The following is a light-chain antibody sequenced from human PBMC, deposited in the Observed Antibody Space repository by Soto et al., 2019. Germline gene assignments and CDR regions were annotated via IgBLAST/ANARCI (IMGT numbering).Light chain of an antibody. CDR2: DVS. J-gene: IGLJ1*01. Sequence: QSVLTQPASLSGSPGQSVTISCTGTSSDVGGYNYVSWYQHHPGKAPKLMIFDVSNRPSGVSNRFSGSESGNTASLAISGLQPEDEADYYCSSYTTSNTRQIVFGTGTKLTVL. CDR1: SSDVGGYNY. V-gene: IGLV2-14*03. CDR3: SSYTTSNTRQIV.